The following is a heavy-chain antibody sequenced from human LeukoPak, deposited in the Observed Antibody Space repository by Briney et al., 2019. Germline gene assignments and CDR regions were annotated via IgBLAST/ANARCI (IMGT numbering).Heavy chain of an antibody. V-gene: IGHV3-30*18. J-gene: IGHJ6*03. CDR1: GFTFSSYG. D-gene: IGHD7-27*01. CDR2: ISYDGSNK. Sequence: GGSLRLSCAASGFTFSSYGMHWVRQAPGKGLEWVAVISYDGSNKYYADSVKGRFTISRDNSKNTLYLQMNSLRAEDTAVYYCAKDRRLGYYYMDVWGKGTTVTVSS. CDR3: AKDRRLGYYYMDV.